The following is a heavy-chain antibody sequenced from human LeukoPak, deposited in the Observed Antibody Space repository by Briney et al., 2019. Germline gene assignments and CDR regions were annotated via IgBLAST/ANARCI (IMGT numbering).Heavy chain of an antibody. J-gene: IGHJ4*02. CDR2: ISGSGGST. V-gene: IGHV3-23*01. D-gene: IGHD6-19*01. Sequence: GGSLRLSCAASGFTFSSYAMRWVRQAPGKGLEWVSAISGSGGSTYYADSVKGRFTISRDNSKNTLYLQMNSLRAEDTAVYYCAKDKNPYSSGWYFDYWGQGTLVTVSS. CDR3: AKDKNPYSSGWYFDY. CDR1: GFTFSSYA.